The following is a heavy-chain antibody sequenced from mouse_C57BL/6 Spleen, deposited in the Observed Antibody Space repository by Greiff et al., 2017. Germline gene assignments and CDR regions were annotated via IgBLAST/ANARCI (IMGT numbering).Heavy chain of an antibody. Sequence: VQLKQSGAELVRPGASVKLSCTASGFNINDDYMHWVKQRPEQGLEWIGWIDPENGDTEYASKFQGKATITADTSSNTAYLQLSSLTSEDTAVYYCTRTGTGFAYWGQGTLVTVSA. CDR2: IDPENGDT. J-gene: IGHJ3*01. V-gene: IGHV14-4*01. D-gene: IGHD3-3*01. CDR3: TRTGTGFAY. CDR1: GFNINDDY.